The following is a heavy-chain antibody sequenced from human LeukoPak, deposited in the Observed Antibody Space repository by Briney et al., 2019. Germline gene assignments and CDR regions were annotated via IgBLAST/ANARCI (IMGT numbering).Heavy chain of an antibody. CDR2: ISYDGSNK. V-gene: IGHV3-30*01. CDR1: GFTFSSYA. Sequence: GGSLRLSCAASGFTFSSYAMHWVRQAPGKGLEWVAVISYDGSNKYYADSVKGRFTISRDNSKNTLYLQMNSLRAEDTAVYYCARARWELQLDYWGQGTLVTVFS. D-gene: IGHD1-26*01. CDR3: ARARWELQLDY. J-gene: IGHJ4*02.